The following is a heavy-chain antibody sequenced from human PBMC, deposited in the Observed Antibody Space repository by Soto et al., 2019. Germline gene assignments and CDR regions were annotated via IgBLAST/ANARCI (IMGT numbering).Heavy chain of an antibody. D-gene: IGHD3-3*01. CDR2: INHSGST. CDR3: AREDTIFGVVINSNWFDP. V-gene: IGHV4-34*01. Sequence: PSETLSLTCAVYGGSFSGYYWSWIRQPPGKGLEWIGEINHSGSTNYNPSLKSRVTISVDTSKNQFSLKLSSVTAADTAVYYCAREDTIFGVVINSNWFDPWGQGTLVTVSS. CDR1: GGSFSGYY. J-gene: IGHJ5*02.